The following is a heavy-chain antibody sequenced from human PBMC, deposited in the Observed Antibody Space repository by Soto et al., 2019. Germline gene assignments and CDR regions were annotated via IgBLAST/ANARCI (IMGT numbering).Heavy chain of an antibody. CDR2: ISSSSSYI. V-gene: IGHV3-21*01. D-gene: IGHD3-22*01. J-gene: IGHJ4*02. CDR3: ARDLWYYDSSGPSAGDY. CDR1: GFTFSSYS. Sequence: GGSLRLSCAASGFTFSSYSMNWVRQAPGKGLECVSSISSSSSYIYYADSVKGRFTISRDNAKNSLYLQMNSLRAEDTAVYYCARDLWYYDSSGPSAGDYWGQGTLVTVSS.